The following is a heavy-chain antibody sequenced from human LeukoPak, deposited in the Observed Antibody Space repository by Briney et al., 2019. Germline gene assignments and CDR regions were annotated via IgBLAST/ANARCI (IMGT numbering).Heavy chain of an antibody. CDR3: ARLSKHQLLFGGFDV. J-gene: IGHJ3*01. D-gene: IGHD3-16*01. CDR2: INPADSDT. Sequence: GESLKISCKGSGYFFTSQWIGWVRQVPGKGLEWMGIINPADSDTRYSPPLQGQVTISADKSISSAYLRWSSLKASDTAMYYCARLSKHQLLFGGFDVWGQGTMVTVSS. V-gene: IGHV5-51*01. CDR1: GYFFTSQW.